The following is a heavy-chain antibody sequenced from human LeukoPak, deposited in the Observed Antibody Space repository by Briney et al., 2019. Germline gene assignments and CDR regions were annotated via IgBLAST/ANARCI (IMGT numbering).Heavy chain of an antibody. CDR2: INHSGST. D-gene: IGHD3-9*01. CDR1: GGSFSGYY. J-gene: IGHJ6*02. CDR3: ARAQLRYFHRPQSGMDV. V-gene: IGHV4-34*01. Sequence: SETLSLTCAVYGGSFSGYYWSWIRQPPGEGLEWIGEINHSGSTNYNPSLKSRVTISVDTSKNQFSLKLSSVTAADTAVYYCARAQLRYFHRPQSGMDVWGQGTTVTVSS.